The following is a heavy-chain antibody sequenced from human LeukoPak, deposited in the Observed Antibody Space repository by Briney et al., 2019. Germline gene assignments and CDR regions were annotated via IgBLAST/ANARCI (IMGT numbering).Heavy chain of an antibody. V-gene: IGHV3-30*18. CDR2: ISYDGSNK. J-gene: IGHJ4*02. Sequence: PGGSLRLSCAASGFTFSSYGMHWVRQAPGKGLEWVAVISYDGSNKYYADSVKGRFTISRDNSKSTLYLQMNSLRAEDTAVYYCAKDGYCSSTSCLDYWGQGTLVTVSS. D-gene: IGHD2-2*03. CDR3: AKDGYCSSTSCLDY. CDR1: GFTFSSYG.